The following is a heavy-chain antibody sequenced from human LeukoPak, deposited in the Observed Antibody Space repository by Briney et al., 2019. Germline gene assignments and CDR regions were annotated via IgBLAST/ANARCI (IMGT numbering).Heavy chain of an antibody. CDR2: IIPIFGTA. J-gene: IGHJ4*02. CDR1: GGTFRSYA. Sequence: SVTVSCMASGGTFRSYAIRWVRQAPGQGLDWMGGIIPIFGTANYAQKFQGRVTSTADNSTSTAYMELSSLRSEDTAVYCCARGVSTFDYWGQGALVTLSS. CDR3: ARGVSTFDY. V-gene: IGHV1-69*06.